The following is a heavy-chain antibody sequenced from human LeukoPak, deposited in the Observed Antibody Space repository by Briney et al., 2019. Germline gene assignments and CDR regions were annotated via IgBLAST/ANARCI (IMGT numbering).Heavy chain of an antibody. J-gene: IGHJ4*02. CDR1: GGTFSSYA. D-gene: IGHD6-25*01. CDR3: ARGRSSGWHREPQYYFDY. Sequence: SVKVSCKASGGTFSSYAISWVRQAPGQGLEWMGGIIPIFGTANYAQKFQGRVTITADESTSTAYMELSSLRSEDTAVYYCARGRSSGWHREPQYYFDYWGQGTLVTVSS. V-gene: IGHV1-69*13. CDR2: IIPIFGTA.